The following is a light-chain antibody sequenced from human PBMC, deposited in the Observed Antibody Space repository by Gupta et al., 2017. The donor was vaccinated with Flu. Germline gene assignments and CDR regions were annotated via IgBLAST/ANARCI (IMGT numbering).Light chain of an antibody. CDR3: QQTDNAPPWT. CDR1: QTINTY. V-gene: IGKV1-39*01. Sequence: DTQMTQSPSSLSASVGDRVTITCRASQTINTYLNWYQQKPGKAPNLLIQNVSSLQTGVPSRFSGSGSGTDFTLSISSLQPDDFATYYCQQTDNAPPWTFGQGTKVEFK. CDR2: NVS. J-gene: IGKJ1*01.